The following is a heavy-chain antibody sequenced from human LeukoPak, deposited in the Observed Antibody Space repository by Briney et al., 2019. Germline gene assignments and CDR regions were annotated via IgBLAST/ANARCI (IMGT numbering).Heavy chain of an antibody. CDR3: ARGGYSYGLLFDY. V-gene: IGHV4-34*01. CDR1: GGSFSGYY. D-gene: IGHD5-18*01. J-gene: IGHJ4*02. Sequence: SETLSLTCAVYGGSFSGYYWSWIRQPPGKGLEWIGEINHSGSTNYNPSLKSRVTISVDTSKNQFSLKLSSVTAADTAVYYCARGGYSYGLLFDYWGQGTLVTVSS. CDR2: INHSGST.